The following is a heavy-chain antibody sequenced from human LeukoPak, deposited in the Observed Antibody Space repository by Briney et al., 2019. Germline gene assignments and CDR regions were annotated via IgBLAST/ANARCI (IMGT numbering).Heavy chain of an antibody. J-gene: IGHJ4*02. D-gene: IGHD3-22*01. CDR1: GFTFNSYA. Sequence: GGSLRLSCAASGFTFNSYAMSWVRQAPGKGLEWVSAISYSVSSTNYADSVKGRFTISRDNSKNTLYLQMNSLRAEDTAVYYCAKGLKSGSGYCFDYWGQGTLLIVFS. V-gene: IGHV3-23*01. CDR2: ISYSVSST. CDR3: AKGLKSGSGYCFDY.